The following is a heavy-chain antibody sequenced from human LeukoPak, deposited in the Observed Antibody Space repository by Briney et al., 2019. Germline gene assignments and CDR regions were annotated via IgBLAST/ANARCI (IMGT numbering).Heavy chain of an antibody. CDR1: GFTFSNAW. D-gene: IGHD5-12*01. Sequence: GGSLRLSCAASGFTFSNAWMSWVRQAPGKGMEWVGRIKSKTDGGTTDFAAPVKGRFTISREESKNTLYLQMNSLKSEDTAVYYCTTESGYEGLFDYWGQGTLVTVSS. J-gene: IGHJ4*02. CDR2: IKSKTDGGTT. V-gene: IGHV3-15*01. CDR3: TTESGYEGLFDY.